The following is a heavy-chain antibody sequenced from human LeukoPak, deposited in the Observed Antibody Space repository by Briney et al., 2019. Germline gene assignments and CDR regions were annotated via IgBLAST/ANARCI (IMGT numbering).Heavy chain of an antibody. CDR2: INSDGSYT. V-gene: IGHV3-74*01. CDR3: ARDRGGTFDY. CDR1: GFTFSSYW. Sequence: GGSLRLSCAASGFTFSSYWMNWVRQAPGKGLVWVSRINSDGSYTTYADSVKGRFTISRDNARNTLYLQMNSPRAEDTAVYYCARDRGGTFDYWGQGTLVTVSS. J-gene: IGHJ4*02. D-gene: IGHD1-26*01.